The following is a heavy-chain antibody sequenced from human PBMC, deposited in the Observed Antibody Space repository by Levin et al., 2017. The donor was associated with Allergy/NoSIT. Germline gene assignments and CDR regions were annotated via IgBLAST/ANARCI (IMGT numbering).Heavy chain of an antibody. D-gene: IGHD2-21*01. CDR2: ISANGGRT. CDR1: GFTFSSYA. CDR3: AKLLGYCDGETCQYPCDY. J-gene: IGHJ4*02. V-gene: IGHV3-23*01. Sequence: SCAASGFTFSSYAMSWVRQAPGKGLEWVSSISANGGRTYYSDSVKGRFTISRDNSKSTLHLQMNTLRDEDTAVYYCAKLLGYCDGETCQYPCDYWGQGTLVTVSS.